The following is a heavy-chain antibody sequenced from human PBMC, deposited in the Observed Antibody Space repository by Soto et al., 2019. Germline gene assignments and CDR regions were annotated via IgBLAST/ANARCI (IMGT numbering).Heavy chain of an antibody. CDR1: GFTFSSYA. Sequence: EVQLLESGGGLVQPGGSLRLSCAASGFTFSSYAMNWVRQAPGQGLEWVSAIGGSGGSTYYADSVKGRFTISRDNSKKTLYLQMNSLRAVDTAIYYCSKTIRLDYWGQGTLVTVSS. CDR2: IGGSGGST. CDR3: SKTIRLDY. J-gene: IGHJ4*02. V-gene: IGHV3-23*01.